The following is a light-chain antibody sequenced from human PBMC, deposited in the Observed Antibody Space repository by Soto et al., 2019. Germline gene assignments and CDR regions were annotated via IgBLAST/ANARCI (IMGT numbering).Light chain of an antibody. V-gene: IGKV1D-16*01. CDR1: QGISSW. CDR2: AAS. CDR3: QQYNSYPYT. Sequence: IQMTQSPSSLSASVGERVTITCRASQGISSWLAWYQQKPEKAPKPLIYAASSLQSGVPSRFSGSASGTDFTLTISNLQPEDFATYFCQQYNSYPYTFGQGTKLEIK. J-gene: IGKJ2*01.